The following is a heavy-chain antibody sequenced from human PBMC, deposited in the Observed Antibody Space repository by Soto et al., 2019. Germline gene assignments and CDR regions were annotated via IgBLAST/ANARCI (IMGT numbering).Heavy chain of an antibody. J-gene: IGHJ4*02. V-gene: IGHV1-18*01. Sequence: QVHLVQSGAEVKKTGASVKVSCKASGYTFTSYGITWVRQAPGQGLEWMGWISAHNGNTDYAQKLQGRVIVTRDTSTSTAYMELRSMRSDDTAVYYCARGRYGGYWGQGALVTVSS. CDR2: ISAHNGNT. CDR1: GYTFTSYG. CDR3: ARGRYGGY. D-gene: IGHD3-10*01.